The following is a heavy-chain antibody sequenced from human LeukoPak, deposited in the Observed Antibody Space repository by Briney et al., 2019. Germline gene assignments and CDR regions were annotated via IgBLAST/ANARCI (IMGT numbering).Heavy chain of an antibody. CDR3: ARRAGAYSHPYDY. V-gene: IGHV3-23*01. CDR2: ISGSGGST. D-gene: IGHD4/OR15-4a*01. Sequence: AGGSLRLSCAASGFTFSNYAMSWVRQAPGKGLEWVSAISGSGGSTYYADSVKGRFTISRDNSKNTLYLQMNSLRAEDTAVYYCARRAGAYSHPYDYWGQGTLVTVSS. CDR1: GFTFSNYA. J-gene: IGHJ4*02.